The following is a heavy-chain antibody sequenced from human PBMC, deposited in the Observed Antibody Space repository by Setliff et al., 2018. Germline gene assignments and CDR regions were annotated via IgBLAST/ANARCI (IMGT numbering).Heavy chain of an antibody. CDR2: INPKSGVT. Sequence: ASVKVSCKTSGYTFTGYFIHWVRQAPRQGLEWLGWINPKSGVTSYAQSFQGRIAMTRDTSINTVYMELNSLTSDDADVYFCAREGGLQGATSYYYFYNYINVWGKGTKVTVSS. J-gene: IGHJ6*03. CDR1: GYTFTGYF. V-gene: IGHV1-2*02. D-gene: IGHD1-26*01. CDR3: AREGGLQGATSYYYFYNYINV.